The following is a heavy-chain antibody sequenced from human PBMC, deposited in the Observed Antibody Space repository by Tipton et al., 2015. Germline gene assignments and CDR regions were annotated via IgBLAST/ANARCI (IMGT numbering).Heavy chain of an antibody. D-gene: IGHD3-10*01. CDR2: IFHSGST. Sequence: TLSLTCFVSDDSINNSKFYWGWIRQPPGKGLEWIGSIFHSGSTYYSPSLKSRLTISLDKSKKQFSLNVTSATAADTAIYFCARLRSMALGVVRQGFDCWGQGAVVTVSS. CDR1: DDSINNSKFY. CDR3: ARLRSMALGVVRQGFDC. J-gene: IGHJ4*02. V-gene: IGHV4-39*01.